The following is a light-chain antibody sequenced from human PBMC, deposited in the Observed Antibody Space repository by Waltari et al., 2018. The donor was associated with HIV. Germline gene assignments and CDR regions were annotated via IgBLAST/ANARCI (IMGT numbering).Light chain of an antibody. CDR2: RNY. V-gene: IGLV1-47*01. Sequence: QSVLTQPPSASGTPGQRVTIPSSRSCSNIRIRYVYWHQQLPGTAPKLLIYRNYQRPSGVPDRFSGSKSGTSASLAISGLRSEDEADYYCAAWDDSLSGRGVFGGGTKLTVL. CDR3: AAWDDSLSGRGV. CDR1: CSNIRIRY. J-gene: IGLJ2*01.